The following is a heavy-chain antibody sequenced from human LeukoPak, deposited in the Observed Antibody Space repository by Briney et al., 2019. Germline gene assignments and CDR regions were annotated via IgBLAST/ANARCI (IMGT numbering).Heavy chain of an antibody. CDR2: ISYDGSNK. CDR3: AKDSGSYHYYFDY. V-gene: IGHV3-30*18. Sequence: GGSLRLSCAASGFTFITYWMSWVRQAPGRGLEWVAVISYDGSNKYYADSVKGRFTISRDNSKNTLYLHMNSLRAEDTAVYYCAKDSGSYHYYFDYWGQGTLVTVSS. J-gene: IGHJ4*02. CDR1: GFTFITYW. D-gene: IGHD1-26*01.